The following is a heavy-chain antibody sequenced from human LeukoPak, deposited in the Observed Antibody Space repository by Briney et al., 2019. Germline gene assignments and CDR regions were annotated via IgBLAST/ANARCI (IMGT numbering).Heavy chain of an antibody. CDR2: ISTNGGST. V-gene: IGHV3-64*02. J-gene: IGHJ4*02. CDR3: AKDRPYITSWYGAGDY. CDR1: GFTFSSYA. D-gene: IGHD6-13*01. Sequence: PGGSLRLSCAASGFTFSSYAMHWVRQAPGKGLEYVSGISTNGGSTYYADSVKGRFTISRDNSKNTLYLQMNSLRAEDTAVYYCAKDRPYITSWYGAGDYWGQGTLVTVSS.